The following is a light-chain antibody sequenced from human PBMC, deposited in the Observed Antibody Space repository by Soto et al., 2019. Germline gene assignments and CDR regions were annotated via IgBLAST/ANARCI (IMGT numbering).Light chain of an antibody. V-gene: IGKV3-15*01. J-gene: IGKJ5*01. Sequence: EIVLTQSPGTLSLSPGSRSTLSCMAIQSVSSSYLAWYQQKPGQAPRLLIYGASTRATGIPARFSGSGSGTEFTLTISSLQSEDFAVYYCQQYKNWPPITFGQGTRLEIK. CDR2: GAS. CDR3: QQYKNWPPIT. CDR1: QSVSSSY.